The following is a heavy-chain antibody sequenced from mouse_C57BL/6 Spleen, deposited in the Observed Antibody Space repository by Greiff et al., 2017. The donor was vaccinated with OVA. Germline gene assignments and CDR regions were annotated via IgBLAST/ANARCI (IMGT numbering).Heavy chain of an antibody. J-gene: IGHJ4*01. CDR3: ARGDYSNNYAMDY. CDR1: GYTFTSYW. D-gene: IGHD2-5*01. Sequence: VKLVESGAELAKPGASVKLSCKASGYTFTSYWMHWVKQRPGQGLEWIGYINPSSGYTKYNQKFKDKATLTADKSSSTAYMQLSSLTYEDSAVYYCARGDYSNNYAMDYWGQGTSVTVSS. V-gene: IGHV1-7*01. CDR2: INPSSGYT.